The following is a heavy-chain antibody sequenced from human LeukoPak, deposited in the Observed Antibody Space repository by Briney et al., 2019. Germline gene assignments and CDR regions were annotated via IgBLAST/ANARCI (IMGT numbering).Heavy chain of an antibody. CDR3: ARDSGSYFFDY. CDR2: ISTSGTTI. CDR1: GFTFSSYE. J-gene: IGHJ4*02. Sequence: GGSLRLSCAASGFTFSSYEMNWVRQAPGKGLEWVSYISTSGTTIYYADSVRGRFTISRDNAKNSLYLQMNSLRGEDTAVYYCARDSGSYFFDYWGQGTLVTVSS. V-gene: IGHV3-48*03. D-gene: IGHD1-26*01.